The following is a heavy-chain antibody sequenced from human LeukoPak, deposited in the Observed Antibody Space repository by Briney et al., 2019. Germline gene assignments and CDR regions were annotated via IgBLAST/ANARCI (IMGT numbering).Heavy chain of an antibody. CDR3: ARGIAVAGPYYFDY. CDR2: MNPNSGNT. CDR1: GYTFTSYD. Sequence: ASVKVSCKASGYTFTSYDINWVRQATGQGLEWMGWMNPNSGNTGYAQKFQGRVTMTRNTSISTAYMELSSLRSEDTAVYYCARGIAVAGPYYFDYWGQGTLVTVSS. D-gene: IGHD6-19*01. J-gene: IGHJ4*02. V-gene: IGHV1-8*01.